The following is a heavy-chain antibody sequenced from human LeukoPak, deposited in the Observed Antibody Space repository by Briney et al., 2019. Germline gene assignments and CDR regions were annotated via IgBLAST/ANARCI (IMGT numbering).Heavy chain of an antibody. CDR1: GFTFSSYG. D-gene: IGHD3-10*01. CDR3: AKDHGSGSYHDPNWFDP. J-gene: IGHJ5*02. CDR2: ISYDGSYK. V-gene: IGHV3-30*18. Sequence: GSLRLSCAASGFTFSSYGMHWVRQAPGKGLGWVTVISYDGSYKYYAESVKGRFTISRDNSKKTLYLQMNSLRAEDTAVYYCAKDHGSGSYHDPNWFDPWGQGTLVTVSS.